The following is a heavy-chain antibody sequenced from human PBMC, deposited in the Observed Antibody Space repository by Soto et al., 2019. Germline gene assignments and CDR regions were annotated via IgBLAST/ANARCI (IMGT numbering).Heavy chain of an antibody. V-gene: IGHV1-18*01. CDR3: ARDLGYCSSTSCYWGCY. J-gene: IGHJ1*01. D-gene: IGHD2-2*01. CDR2: ISAYNGNT. Sequence: QVQLVQSGAEVKKPGASVKVSCKASGYTFTSYGISWVRQSPGQGLEWMGWISAYNGNTNYAQKLQGRVTMTTDTSTSTDYMELRSLRSDATAVYYCARDLGYCSSTSCYWGCYWGQGPLVTVSS. CDR1: GYTFTSYG.